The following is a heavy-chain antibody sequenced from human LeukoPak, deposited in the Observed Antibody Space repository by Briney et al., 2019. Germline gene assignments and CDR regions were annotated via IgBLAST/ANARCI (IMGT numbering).Heavy chain of an antibody. J-gene: IGHJ4*02. CDR1: GGTFSSYT. Sequence: SVKVSCKASGGTFSSYTISWVRQAPGQGLEWMGRIIRILGIANYAQKFQGRVMITADKSTSTAYMELSSLRSEDTAVYYCAVKHDFWSGYYSDSFDYWGQGTLVTVSS. CDR3: AVKHDFWSGYYSDSFDY. CDR2: IIRILGIA. D-gene: IGHD3-3*01. V-gene: IGHV1-69*02.